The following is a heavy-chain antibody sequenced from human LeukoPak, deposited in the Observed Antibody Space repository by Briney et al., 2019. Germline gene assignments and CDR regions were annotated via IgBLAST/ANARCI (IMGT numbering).Heavy chain of an antibody. CDR3: ARDKGYNSAY. CDR1: GFTFSSYW. Sequence: GGSLRLSCAASGFTFSSYWMTWVRQTPGKGLEWVANIRMDGGEQYYMDSVEGRFTISIDNAKNSLYLQMYSLRPEDTAVYYCARDKGYNSAYWGRGTLVTVSS. V-gene: IGHV3-7*01. J-gene: IGHJ4*02. D-gene: IGHD5-24*01. CDR2: IRMDGGEQ.